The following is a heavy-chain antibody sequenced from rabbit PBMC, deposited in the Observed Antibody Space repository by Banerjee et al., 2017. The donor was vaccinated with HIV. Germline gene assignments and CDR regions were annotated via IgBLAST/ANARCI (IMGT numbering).Heavy chain of an antibody. J-gene: IGHJ4*01. D-gene: IGHD6-1*01. CDR2: ITYGGSA. CDR3: ARSYYTAGGAGYPYAL. V-gene: IGHV1S7*01. CDR1: GFDFSSYY. Sequence: QLKESGGGLVQPGGSLKLSCKASGFDFSSYYMSWVRQAPGKGLEWIGYITYGGSASSAGWVNGRSPISRHNAQNTLYLQLNSLTAADTATYFCARSYYTAGGAGYPYALWGPGTLVTVS.